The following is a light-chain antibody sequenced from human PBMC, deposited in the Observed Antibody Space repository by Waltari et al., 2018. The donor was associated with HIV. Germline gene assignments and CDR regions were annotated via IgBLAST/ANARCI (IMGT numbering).Light chain of an antibody. CDR2: RNN. V-gene: IGLV1-47*01. CDR3: AAWDDSLSGLV. CDR1: RPTIGRNT. Sequence: QSVLSPPPSASGTRGQGVPVSTSGSRPTIGRNTLDRYQQLPGTAHKHLIYRNNQRPSGVPDRFSGSKSGTSASLAIVGLRSEDEADYYCAAWDDSLSGLVFGGGTKLTVL. J-gene: IGLJ3*02.